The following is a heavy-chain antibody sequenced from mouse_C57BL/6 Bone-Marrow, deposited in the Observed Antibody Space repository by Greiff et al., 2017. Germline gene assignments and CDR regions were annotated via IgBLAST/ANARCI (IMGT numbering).Heavy chain of an antibody. D-gene: IGHD1-1*01. CDR2: IYPRSGTT. J-gene: IGHJ4*01. CDR1: GYTFASYG. CDR3: AREGYYGNYAMDY. Sequence: LVESGAELARPGASVKLSCKASGYTFASYGISWVKQRTGQGLEWIGEIYPRSGTTYYNEKFKGKATLTADKSSSTAYMELRSLTSEDSAVYFCAREGYYGNYAMDYWGQGTSVTVSS. V-gene: IGHV1-81*01.